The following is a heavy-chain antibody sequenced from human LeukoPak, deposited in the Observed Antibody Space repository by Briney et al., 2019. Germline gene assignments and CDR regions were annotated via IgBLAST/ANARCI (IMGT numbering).Heavy chain of an antibody. CDR2: ISGSGGST. V-gene: IGHV3-23*01. CDR3: ARVNHDYGDYAFDI. D-gene: IGHD4-17*01. J-gene: IGHJ3*02. Sequence: GGSLRLSCAASGFTFSSYAMSWVRQAPGKGLEWVSAISGSGGSTYYADSVKGRFTISRDNSKNTLYLQMSSLRAEDTALYYCARVNHDYGDYAFDIWGQGTMVTVSS. CDR1: GFTFSSYA.